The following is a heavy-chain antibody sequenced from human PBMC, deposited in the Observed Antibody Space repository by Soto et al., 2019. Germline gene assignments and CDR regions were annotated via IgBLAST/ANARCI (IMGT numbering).Heavy chain of an antibody. J-gene: IGHJ4*02. CDR2: INHSGST. CDR1: GGSFSGYY. Sequence: QVQLQQWGAGLLKPSETLSLTCAVYGGSFSGYYWTWIRQPPGTGLEWIGEINHSGSTNYNPSLKIRVTISVYTSNNQFSLKLTSVTAADTAVYYCARDKIPGLFDYWGQGTLVTVSS. V-gene: IGHV4-34*01. CDR3: ARDKIPGLFDY. D-gene: IGHD2-21*01.